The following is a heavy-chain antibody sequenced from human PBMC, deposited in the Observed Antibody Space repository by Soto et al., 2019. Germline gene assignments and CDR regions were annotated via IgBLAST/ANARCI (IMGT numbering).Heavy chain of an antibody. CDR3: ARSRFVATILSPVAC. CDR1: GGSVSSGSYY. J-gene: IGHJ4*02. D-gene: IGHD5-12*01. V-gene: IGHV4-61*03. Sequence: QVQLQESGPGLVKPSETLSLTCTVSGGSVSSGSYYWSWIRQPPGKGLEGIGYIYYSGSTNYNPSRNSRVTISVDPSKNHGSLKLSSVTAADTAVYYCARSRFVATILSPVACWGQGTLVTVSS. CDR2: IYYSGST.